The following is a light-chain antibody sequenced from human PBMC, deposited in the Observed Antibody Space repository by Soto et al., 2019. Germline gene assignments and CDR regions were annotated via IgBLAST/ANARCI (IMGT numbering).Light chain of an antibody. J-gene: IGLJ2*01. V-gene: IGLV2-14*03. CDR3: SSYTSGSTLV. Sequence: QSALTQPASVSGSPGQSITISCTGTSSDVGGYNYVSWYQQHPGNAPKLMIYDVTKRPSGVSNRFSGSKSGNTASLTISGLQAEDEADYYCSSYTSGSTLVFGGGTKLTVL. CDR1: SSDVGGYNY. CDR2: DVT.